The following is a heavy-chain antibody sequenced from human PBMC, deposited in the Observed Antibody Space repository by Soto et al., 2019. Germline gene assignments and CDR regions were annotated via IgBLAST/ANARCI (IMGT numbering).Heavy chain of an antibody. Sequence: QVQLQESGPGLVKPSETLSLTCTVSGGSISSYYWSWIRQPPGKGLEWIGYIYYSGSTNYNPSLKSRVTISVDTSKNQFSLKLSSVTAADTAVYYCARDGGSGYYPYSWDYWGQGTLVTVSS. V-gene: IGHV4-59*01. CDR1: GGSISSYY. CDR3: ARDGGSGYYPYSWDY. D-gene: IGHD3-3*01. CDR2: IYYSGST. J-gene: IGHJ4*02.